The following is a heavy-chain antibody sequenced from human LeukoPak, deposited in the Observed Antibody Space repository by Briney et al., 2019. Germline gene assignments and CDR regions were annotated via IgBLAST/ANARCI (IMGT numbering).Heavy chain of an antibody. Sequence: GGSLRLSCAASGFTFSDYWIIWFRQAPGKGLEWVGHINQDGSVKDYVDSMKGRFTISRDNANKFSFLQMNSLRAEDTAVYYCAKDKSWNVCDYWGRGTLVTVSS. CDR1: GFTFSDYW. CDR3: AKDKSWNVCDY. J-gene: IGHJ4*02. D-gene: IGHD1-1*01. CDR2: INQDGSVK. V-gene: IGHV3-7*01.